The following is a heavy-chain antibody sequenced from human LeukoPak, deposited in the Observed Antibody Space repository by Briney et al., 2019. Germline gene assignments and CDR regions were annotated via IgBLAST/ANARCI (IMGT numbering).Heavy chain of an antibody. Sequence: GGSLRLSCAASGFTFSSYAMSWVRQAPGKGLEWVSAISGSGGSTYYADSVKGRFTISRDNSKNTLYLQMNSLRAEDTAVYYCAKDGFNRIWAYYYYMDVWGKGTTVTVSS. CDR1: GFTFSSYA. D-gene: IGHD1-14*01. J-gene: IGHJ6*03. CDR2: ISGSGGST. V-gene: IGHV3-23*01. CDR3: AKDGFNRIWAYYYYMDV.